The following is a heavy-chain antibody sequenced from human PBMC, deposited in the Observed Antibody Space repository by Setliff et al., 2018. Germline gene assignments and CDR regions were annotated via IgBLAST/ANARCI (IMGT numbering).Heavy chain of an antibody. Sequence: ASVKVSCKASGYTFTGYYMHWVRQATGQGLEWMGWMNPNSGNTGYAQKFQGRVTMIRNTSISTAYMELSSLTSEDTAVYYCATDLAIRGVQFDYWGRGTLVTVSS. CDR2: MNPNSGNT. J-gene: IGHJ4*02. D-gene: IGHD3-10*01. CDR3: ATDLAIRGVQFDY. CDR1: GYTFTGYY. V-gene: IGHV1-8*02.